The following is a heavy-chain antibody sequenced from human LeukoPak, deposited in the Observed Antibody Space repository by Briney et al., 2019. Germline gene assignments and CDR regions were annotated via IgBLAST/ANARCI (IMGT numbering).Heavy chain of an antibody. CDR2: INPRGGST. J-gene: IGHJ4*02. Sequence: ASVKVSCKASGYTFTSYYMHWVRQAPGQGLEWMGIINPRGGSTSYAQKFQGRVTMTRDTSTNTVYMELSSLRSEDTAVYYCARYVGSVAAPDYWGQGTLVTVSS. CDR3: ARYVGSVAAPDY. CDR1: GYTFTSYY. D-gene: IGHD6-25*01. V-gene: IGHV1-46*01.